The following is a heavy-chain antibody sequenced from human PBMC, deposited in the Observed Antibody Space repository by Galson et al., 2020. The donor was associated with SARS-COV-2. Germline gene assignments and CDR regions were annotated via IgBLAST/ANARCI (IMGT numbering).Heavy chain of an antibody. Sequence: KISCKASGGTFSSYAISWVRQAPGQGLEWMGGIIPNFGTANYAQKFQGRVTITADESTSTAYMELSSLRSEDTAVYYCARGHAAGIEYYFDYWGQGTLVTVSS. V-gene: IGHV1-69*01. CDR1: GGTFSSYA. J-gene: IGHJ4*02. CDR2: IIPNFGTA. CDR3: ARGHAAGIEYYFDY. D-gene: IGHD6-13*01.